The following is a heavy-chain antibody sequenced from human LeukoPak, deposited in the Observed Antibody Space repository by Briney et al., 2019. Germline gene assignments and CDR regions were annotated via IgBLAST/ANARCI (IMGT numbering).Heavy chain of an antibody. Sequence: GGSLRLSCAASGFTSSSYAMSWVRQAPEKGLEWVSVISGSGGSTYYADSVKGRFTISRDNSKNTLYLQMNSLRAEDTAVYYCAKGQVAGPTNNRFDYWGQGTLVTVSS. CDR3: AKGQVAGPTNNRFDY. V-gene: IGHV3-23*01. CDR1: GFTSSSYA. J-gene: IGHJ4*02. D-gene: IGHD6-19*01. CDR2: ISGSGGST.